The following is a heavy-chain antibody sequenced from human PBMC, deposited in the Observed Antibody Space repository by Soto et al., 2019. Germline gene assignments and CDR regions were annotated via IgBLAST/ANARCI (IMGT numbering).Heavy chain of an antibody. CDR2: ISHDGSNK. Sequence: PGGSLRLSCAASGFTFSSYAMHWVRQAPGKGLEWVAVISHDGSNKYYADSVKGRFTISRDNSKNTLYLQMNSLRAEDTAVYYCARVGAGGPVLDYYDSSGPPYYYGMDVWGQGTTVTVSS. CDR3: ARVGAGGPVLDYYDSSGPPYYYGMDV. CDR1: GFTFSSYA. D-gene: IGHD3-22*01. V-gene: IGHV3-30-3*01. J-gene: IGHJ6*02.